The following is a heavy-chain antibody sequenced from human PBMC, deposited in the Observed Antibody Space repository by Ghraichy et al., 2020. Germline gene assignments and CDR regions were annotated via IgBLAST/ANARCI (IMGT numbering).Heavy chain of an antibody. D-gene: IGHD2-15*01. CDR1: GFAVNSIYY. V-gene: IGHV4-38-2*02. J-gene: IGHJ3*02. CDR2: ISHTGDT. Sequence: SETLSLTCSVSGFAVNSIYYWGWVRQPPGKGLEWIASISHTGDTYHRPSLRSRVTISVDTSKNHFSLRLSSLTAADTAVYFCAGRIPGGPYHAFDIWGQGTMVTVSS. CDR3: AGRIPGGPYHAFDI.